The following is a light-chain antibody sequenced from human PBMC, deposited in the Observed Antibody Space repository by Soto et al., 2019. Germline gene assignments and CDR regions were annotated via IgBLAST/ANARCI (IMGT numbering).Light chain of an antibody. V-gene: IGLV2-14*01. Sequence: QSVLTQPASVSGSPGQSITISCTGTSSDVGGYNCVSWYQQHPGKAPKLIIYDVSNRPSGVSNRFSGSKSGNTASLTISGLQAEDEADYYCSSYTSSSTVVFGGGTQLTVL. J-gene: IGLJ2*01. CDR2: DVS. CDR3: SSYTSSSTVV. CDR1: SSDVGGYNC.